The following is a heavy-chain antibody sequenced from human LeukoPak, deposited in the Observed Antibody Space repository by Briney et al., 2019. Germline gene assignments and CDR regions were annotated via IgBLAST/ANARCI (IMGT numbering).Heavy chain of an antibody. CDR2: ISTYNGNT. CDR1: GYTFSNYA. CDR3: ARDPSTGDYDPRPDF. J-gene: IGHJ4*02. Sequence: ASVKVSCKASGYTFSNYAINWVRQAPGQGLEWMGWISTYNGNTKSAQRFQGRVTMATDTSTTTVYMELSSLRSDDTAVYFCARDPSTGDYDPRPDFWGQGPLVTVPS. D-gene: IGHD4-17*01. V-gene: IGHV1-18*01.